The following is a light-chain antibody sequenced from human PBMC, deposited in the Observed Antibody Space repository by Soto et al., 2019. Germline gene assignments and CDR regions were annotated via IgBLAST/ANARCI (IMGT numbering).Light chain of an antibody. CDR2: GAS. CDR1: QSVSGSY. J-gene: IGKJ1*01. V-gene: IGKV3-20*01. CDR3: QQYGSSPRT. Sequence: EIVLTQSPGTLSLSPGERATLSFSASQSVSGSYLAWYQQKPGQAPRLLIYGASSRATGIPDRFSGSGSGTDFTLTISRLEPEDFAVYYCQQYGSSPRTFGQGTKVDI.